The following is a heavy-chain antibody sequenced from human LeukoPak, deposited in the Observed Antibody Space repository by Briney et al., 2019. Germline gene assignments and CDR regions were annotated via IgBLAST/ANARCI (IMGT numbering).Heavy chain of an antibody. D-gene: IGHD2-2*01. V-gene: IGHV5-51*01. CDR3: ARHYCSSTSCYGGFDY. CDR1: GYSFTSYW. Sequence: GESLKISCKGSGYSFTSYWIGWVRQMPGKGLEWMGIIYPGDSDTRYSPSFQGQVTISADKSISTAYLQWSSLKASDTATYYCARHYCSSTSCYGGFDYWGQGTLVTVSS. CDR2: IYPGDSDT. J-gene: IGHJ4*02.